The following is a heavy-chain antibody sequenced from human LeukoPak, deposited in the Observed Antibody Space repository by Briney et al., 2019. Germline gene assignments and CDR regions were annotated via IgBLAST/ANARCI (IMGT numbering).Heavy chain of an antibody. Sequence: SDALSLTCTVSGAFISTYYWSWIRQPPGKGLEWIGYIQNSGTTNHNPSLQSRVTISVDMSKNQFSLRLSSVTAADTAVYYCARHGSSWSFDYWGQGTLVTVSS. CDR3: ARHGSSWSFDY. V-gene: IGHV4-59*08. CDR2: IQNSGTT. CDR1: GAFISTYY. J-gene: IGHJ4*02. D-gene: IGHD6-13*01.